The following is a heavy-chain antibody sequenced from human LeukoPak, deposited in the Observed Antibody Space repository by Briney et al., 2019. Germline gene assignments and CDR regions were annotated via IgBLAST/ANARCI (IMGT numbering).Heavy chain of an antibody. CDR1: GFTFSNYA. CDR3: AKDLPGYSSGWFTFDP. J-gene: IGHJ5*02. V-gene: IGHV3-23*01. CDR2: ISGSGGNT. D-gene: IGHD6-19*01. Sequence: GGSLRLSCAASGFTFSNYAMSWVRQAPGKGLEWVSAISGSGGNTYYADSVKGRFTISRDNSKNTLYLEMNSLRAEDTAVYYCAKDLPGYSSGWFTFDPWGQGTLVTVSS.